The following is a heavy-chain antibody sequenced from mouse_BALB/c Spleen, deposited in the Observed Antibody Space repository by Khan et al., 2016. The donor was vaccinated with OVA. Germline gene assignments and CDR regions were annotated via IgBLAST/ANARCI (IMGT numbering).Heavy chain of an antibody. CDR3: AREWFTTVITTPFAY. CDR2: ISSGGSYT. V-gene: IGHV5-9-3*01. J-gene: IGHJ3*01. CDR1: GFTFSNYA. Sequence: EVELVESGGGLVKPGGSLKLSCAVSGFTFSNYAMSWVRQTPEKRLEWVAKISSGGSYTYYPDSVQGRFTISRDNAKNTLYLQMSSLRSEDTAIYNCAREWFTTVITTPFAYWGQGTLVTVSA. D-gene: IGHD1-1*01.